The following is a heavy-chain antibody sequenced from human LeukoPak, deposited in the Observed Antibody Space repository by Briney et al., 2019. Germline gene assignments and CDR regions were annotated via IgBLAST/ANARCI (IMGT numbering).Heavy chain of an antibody. CDR1: GFTFSSYG. J-gene: IGHJ4*02. CDR2: IRYDGSNK. CDR3: AKDGGQYSSSWWI. Sequence: GGSLRLSCAASGFTFSSYGMHWVRQAPGKGLEWVAFIRYDGSNKYYADSVKGRFTISRDNSKNTLYLQMNSLRAEDTAVYYCAKDGGQYSSSWWIWGQGTLVTVSS. D-gene: IGHD6-13*01. V-gene: IGHV3-30*02.